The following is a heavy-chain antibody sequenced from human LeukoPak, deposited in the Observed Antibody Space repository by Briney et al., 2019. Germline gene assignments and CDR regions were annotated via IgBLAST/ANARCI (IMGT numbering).Heavy chain of an antibody. Sequence: GESLKISCNGSHYTFTNYWIGWVRQVPGRGLEWMGIIYPIDSDTKYSPSFQGQVTISVDRSINTAYLQWSSLQASDTGIYYCAGRRISLFGFFLGSGTFDLWGQGTLVTVSS. CDR3: AGRRISLFGFFLGSGTFDL. CDR1: HYTFTNYW. J-gene: IGHJ3*01. CDR2: IYPIDSDT. D-gene: IGHD3-3*01. V-gene: IGHV5-51*01.